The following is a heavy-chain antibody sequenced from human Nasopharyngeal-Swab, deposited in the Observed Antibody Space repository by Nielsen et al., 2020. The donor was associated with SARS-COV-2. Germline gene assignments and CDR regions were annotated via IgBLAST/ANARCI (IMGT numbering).Heavy chain of an antibody. CDR2: IYYTGGS. CDR1: GGSISSYY. V-gene: IGHV4-59*12. D-gene: IGHD5-18*01. CDR3: ARVGDTGMITFDH. Sequence: SETLSLTCTVSGGSISSYYWSWIRQSPGKGLEWIGYIYYTGGSYSNPSLTGRLTMSVDTSQNLFSLRLISVTAADTAVYYCARVGDTGMITFDHWGQGALVTVSS. J-gene: IGHJ5*02.